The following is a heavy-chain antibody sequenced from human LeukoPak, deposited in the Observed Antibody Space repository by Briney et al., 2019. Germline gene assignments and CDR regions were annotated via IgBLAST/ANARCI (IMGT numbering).Heavy chain of an antibody. J-gene: IGHJ4*02. CDR2: FDQSGST. D-gene: IGHD5-18*01. Sequence: SETLSLTCTVSGYSISSGYYWGCIRQPPGKGLEWIGSFDQSGSTNYNPSLKSRVTISVDTSKNQFSLKLSSVTAADTAVYYCARRLGYYYFDYWGQGTLVTVSS. CDR1: GYSISSGYY. V-gene: IGHV4-38-2*02. CDR3: ARRLGYYYFDY.